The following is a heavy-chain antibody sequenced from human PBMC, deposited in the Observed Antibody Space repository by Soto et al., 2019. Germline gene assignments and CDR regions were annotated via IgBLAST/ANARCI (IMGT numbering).Heavy chain of an antibody. CDR2: ISGSDDST. D-gene: IGHD2-2*01. Sequence: EVQLLESGGGLVQPGGSLRLTCAVYGFTLSSYAMNWVRQAPGKGLEWVSGISGSDDSTRYADSAKGRFTISRDNSKNTLYLQMNSLRVEDTAVYYCAKGKPGVILADPLDCWGQGSLVTVSS. CDR3: AKGKPGVILADPLDC. V-gene: IGHV3-23*01. CDR1: GFTLSSYA. J-gene: IGHJ4*02.